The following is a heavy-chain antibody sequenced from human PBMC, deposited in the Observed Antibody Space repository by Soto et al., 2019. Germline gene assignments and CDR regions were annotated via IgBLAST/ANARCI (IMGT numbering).Heavy chain of an antibody. CDR1: GGSISSSSYY. V-gene: IGHV4-39*07. CDR3: ARATGGYGTNWFDP. Sequence: SETLSLTCTVSGGSISSSSYYWGWIRQPPGKGLEWIGSIYYSGSTYYNPSLKSRVTISVDKSKNQFSLKLSSVTAADTAVYYCARATGGYGTNWFDPWGQGTLVTVSS. D-gene: IGHD5-12*01. CDR2: IYYSGST. J-gene: IGHJ5*02.